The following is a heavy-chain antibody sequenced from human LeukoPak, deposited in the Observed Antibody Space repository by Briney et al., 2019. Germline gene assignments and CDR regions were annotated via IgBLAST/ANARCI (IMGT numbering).Heavy chain of an antibody. CDR2: INPNSGGT. CDR1: GYTFTGYY. V-gene: IGHV1-2*02. D-gene: IGHD5-24*01. CDR3: AREFGDGWRVRYFDY. J-gene: IGHJ4*02. Sequence: ASVKVSCKASGYTFTGYYMHWVRQAPGQGLEWMGWINPNSGGTNYAQKFQGRVTITRDTSISTAYMELSRLRSDDTAVYYCAREFGDGWRVRYFDYWAQGTLVTVSS.